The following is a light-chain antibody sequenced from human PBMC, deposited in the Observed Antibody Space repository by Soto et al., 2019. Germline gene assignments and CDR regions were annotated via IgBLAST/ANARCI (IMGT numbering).Light chain of an antibody. CDR1: SSNIGSTYD. V-gene: IGLV1-40*01. J-gene: IGLJ1*01. CDR2: GNT. CDR3: QSYDDSLSVHYV. Sequence: QSVLTQPPSVSGAPGQRVTISCTGSSSNIGSTYDVQWYQQLPGTAPKLLIHGNTNRPSGVPDLFSGSKYGTSASLAITGLQADDEADYYCQSYDDSLSVHYVFGTGTKLTVL.